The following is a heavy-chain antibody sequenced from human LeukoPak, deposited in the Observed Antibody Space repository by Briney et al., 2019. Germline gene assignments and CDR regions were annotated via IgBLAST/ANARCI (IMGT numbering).Heavy chain of an antibody. CDR2: INHSGST. CDR3: ARAYYDSSGYLRLFDH. J-gene: IGHJ4*02. V-gene: IGHV4-34*01. CDR1: GGSFSGYY. D-gene: IGHD3-22*01. Sequence: SETLSLTCAVYGGSFSGYYWSWIRQPPGKGLEWIGEINHSGSTNYNPSLKSRVTISVDTSKNQFSLKLSSVTAADTAVYYCARAYYDSSGYLRLFDHWGQGTLVTVSS.